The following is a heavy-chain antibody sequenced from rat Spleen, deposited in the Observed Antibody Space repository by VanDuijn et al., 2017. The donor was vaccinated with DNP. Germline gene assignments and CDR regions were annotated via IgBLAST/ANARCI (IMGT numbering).Heavy chain of an antibody. D-gene: IGHD1-1*01. CDR1: GFTFSDYY. V-gene: IGHV5-22*01. Sequence: EVQLVESGGGLVQPGRSLKLSCAASGFTFSDYYMAWVRQVPTKGLEWVAYITYEGGSTYYRDSVKGRFTISRDNAKSTLYLQMNSLRSEDMATYYCARPMDYYSGGFAYWGQGTLVTVSS. J-gene: IGHJ3*01. CDR2: ITYEGGST. CDR3: ARPMDYYSGGFAY.